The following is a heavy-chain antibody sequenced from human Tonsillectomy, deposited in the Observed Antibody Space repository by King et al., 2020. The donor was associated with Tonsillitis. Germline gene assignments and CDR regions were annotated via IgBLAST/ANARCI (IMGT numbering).Heavy chain of an antibody. CDR3: AIRDGWQQLWAFDM. J-gene: IGHJ3*02. D-gene: IGHD5-24*01. CDR2: INHGGST. Sequence: VQLQQWGAGLLKPSETLSLTCAVSGGSFSDYFWSWIRQSPGKGLEWIGEINHGGSTNYNPSLKSRVTISIDTSKKEFSLNLTSVTAADTAMYYCAIRDGWQQLWAFDMWGQGTMVTVSS. CDR1: GGSFSDYF. V-gene: IGHV4-34*01.